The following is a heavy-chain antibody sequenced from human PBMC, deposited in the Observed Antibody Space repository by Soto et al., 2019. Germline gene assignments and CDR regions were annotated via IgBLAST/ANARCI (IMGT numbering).Heavy chain of an antibody. J-gene: IGHJ4*02. D-gene: IGHD6-13*01. CDR2: ISWNSGSI. CDR3: AKGGHSSSWSKQNYFDY. CDR1: GFTFDDYA. Sequence: QPGGSLRLSCAASGFTFDDYAMHWVRPAPGKGLEWVSGISWNSGSIGYADSVKGRFTISRDNAKNSLYLQMNSLRAEDTALYYCAKGGHSSSWSKQNYFDYWGQGTLVTVSS. V-gene: IGHV3-9*01.